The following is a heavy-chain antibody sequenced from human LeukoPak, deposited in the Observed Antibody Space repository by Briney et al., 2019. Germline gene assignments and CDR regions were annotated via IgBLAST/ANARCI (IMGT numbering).Heavy chain of an antibody. CDR1: GGTFSSYA. D-gene: IGHD6-13*01. Sequence: GASVKVSCKASGGTFSSYAISWVRQAPGQGLEWMGGIIPIFGTANYAQKFQGRVTITTDESTSTAYMELSSLRSEDTAVYYCAEGRAAAGMDYYYMDVWGKGTTVTVSS. J-gene: IGHJ6*03. V-gene: IGHV1-69*05. CDR2: IIPIFGTA. CDR3: AEGRAAAGMDYYYMDV.